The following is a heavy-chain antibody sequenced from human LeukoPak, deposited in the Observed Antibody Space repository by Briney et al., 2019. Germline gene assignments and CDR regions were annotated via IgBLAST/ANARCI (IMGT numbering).Heavy chain of an antibody. J-gene: IGHJ4*02. V-gene: IGHV4-39*07. Sequence: SETLSLTCTVSGGSISSSSYYWGWIRQPPGKGLEWIGSIYYSGSTYYNPSLKSRVTISVDTSKNQFSLKLSSVTAADTAVYYCARRGIVGQQFHFDYWGQGTLVTVSS. CDR1: GGSISSSSYY. CDR3: ARRGIVGQQFHFDY. CDR2: IYYSGST. D-gene: IGHD1-26*01.